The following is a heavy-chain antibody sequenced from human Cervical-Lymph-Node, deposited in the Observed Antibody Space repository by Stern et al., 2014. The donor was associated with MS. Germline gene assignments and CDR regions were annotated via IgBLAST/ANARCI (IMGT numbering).Heavy chain of an antibody. D-gene: IGHD3-22*01. CDR1: GFTFSSYW. J-gene: IGHJ4*02. Sequence: EMQLVESGGGLVKPGGSLRLSCAASGFTFSSYWMSWVRQAPGKGLEWVANLKQDGSEKYYVDSVKGRFTISRDNAKNSLYLQMNSLRAEDTAVYYCALFTYYYDSSGIFDYWGQGTLVTVSS. V-gene: IGHV3-7*03. CDR3: ALFTYYYDSSGIFDY. CDR2: LKQDGSEK.